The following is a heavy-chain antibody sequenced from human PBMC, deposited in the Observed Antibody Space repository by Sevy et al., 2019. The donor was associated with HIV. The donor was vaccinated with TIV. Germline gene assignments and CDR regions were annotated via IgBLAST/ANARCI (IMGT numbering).Heavy chain of an antibody. V-gene: IGHV1-18*01. CDR3: ARDKSVQVIFGVVRYNYGMDV. J-gene: IGHJ6*02. D-gene: IGHD3-3*01. CDR1: DYTLSSYG. Sequence: ASVKVSCKASDYTLSSYGISWVRQAPGQGLEWMGWINTYNGNTKYAQKLQGRITMTTDTATSTAYMEVRSLRSDDTAVYYCARDKSVQVIFGVVRYNYGMDVWGQGTTVTVSS. CDR2: INTYNGNT.